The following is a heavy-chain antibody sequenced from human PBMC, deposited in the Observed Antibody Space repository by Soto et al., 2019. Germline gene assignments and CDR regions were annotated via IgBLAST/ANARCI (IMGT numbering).Heavy chain of an antibody. Sequence: SVKVSCKASGGTLSSYTFSWVRQAPGQGLEWMGRVIPNLGMANYAQKFQGRVTITADKSTSTAYMELSSLRSEDTAVYYCASVDFGCSGGSCYYFDYWGQGTLVTVSS. CDR2: VIPNLGMA. CDR1: GGTLSSYT. J-gene: IGHJ4*02. D-gene: IGHD2-15*01. CDR3: ASVDFGCSGGSCYYFDY. V-gene: IGHV1-69*02.